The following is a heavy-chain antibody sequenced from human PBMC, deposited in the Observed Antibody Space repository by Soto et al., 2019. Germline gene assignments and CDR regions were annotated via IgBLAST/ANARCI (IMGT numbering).Heavy chain of an antibody. J-gene: IGHJ5*02. CDR3: ARFVSAMGVDWFDP. D-gene: IGHD5-18*01. V-gene: IGHV4-31*03. Sequence: QVQLQESGPGLVKPSQTLSLTCTVSGGSISSGGYYWSWIRQHPGKGLEWIGYIYYSGSTYYNPSLKSRVTISVDTSKNQFSLKLSSVTAADTAVYYCARFVSAMGVDWFDPWGKGTLVTVSS. CDR2: IYYSGST. CDR1: GGSISSGGYY.